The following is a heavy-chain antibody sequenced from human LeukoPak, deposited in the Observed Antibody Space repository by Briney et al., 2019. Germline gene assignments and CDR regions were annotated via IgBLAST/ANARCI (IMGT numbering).Heavy chain of an antibody. CDR2: IYTSGST. J-gene: IGHJ4*02. CDR3: AREGMIAGIPDY. V-gene: IGHV4-4*07. D-gene: IGHD2-21*01. CDR1: GGSISSYY. Sequence: SETLSLTCTVSGGSISSYYWSWIRQPAGKGLEWIGRIYTSGSTNHNPSLESRVTMSVDTSKNQFSLKLSSVTAADTAVYYCAREGMIAGIPDYWGQGTLVTVSS.